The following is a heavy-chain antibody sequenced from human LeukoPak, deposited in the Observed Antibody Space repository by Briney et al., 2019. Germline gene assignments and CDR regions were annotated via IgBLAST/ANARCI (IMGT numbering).Heavy chain of an antibody. D-gene: IGHD3-16*01. CDR3: AKGDDYFDS. CDR2: FYSGGNT. Sequence: GGSLRLSCAASGFTVSGNYMTWVRQAPGKGLEWVSVFYSGGNTYYADSVKGRFTISRDTSKNTLYLQMNSPRAEDTAMYYCAKGDDYFDSWGQGTLVTVSS. V-gene: IGHV3-53*01. CDR1: GFTVSGNY. J-gene: IGHJ4*02.